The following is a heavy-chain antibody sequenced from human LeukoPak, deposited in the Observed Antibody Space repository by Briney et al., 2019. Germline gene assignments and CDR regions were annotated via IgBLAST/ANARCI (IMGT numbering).Heavy chain of an antibody. CDR2: IRYDGSNK. Sequence: GGSLRLSCAASGFTFSSYGMHWVRQAPGKGLEWVAFIRYDGSNKYYADSVKGRFPISRDNSKNTLYLQMNSLRAEDTAVYYCARESDYYDYYMDVWGKGTTVTVSS. CDR1: GFTFSSYG. J-gene: IGHJ6*03. V-gene: IGHV3-30*02. CDR3: ARESDYYDYYMDV.